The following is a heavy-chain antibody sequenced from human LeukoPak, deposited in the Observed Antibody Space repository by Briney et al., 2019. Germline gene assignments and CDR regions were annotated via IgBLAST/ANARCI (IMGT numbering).Heavy chain of an antibody. CDR1: GGSISSYY. J-gene: IGHJ4*02. CDR2: IYYSGST. Sequence: SETLSLTCTVSGGSISSYYWSWIRQPPGKGLEWIGYIYYSGSTNYNPSLKSRVTISVDTSKNQFSLKLSSVTAADTAVYYCAKDVGRWFGELFHYFDYWGRGTLVTVSS. D-gene: IGHD3-10*01. V-gene: IGHV4-59*01. CDR3: AKDVGRWFGELFHYFDY.